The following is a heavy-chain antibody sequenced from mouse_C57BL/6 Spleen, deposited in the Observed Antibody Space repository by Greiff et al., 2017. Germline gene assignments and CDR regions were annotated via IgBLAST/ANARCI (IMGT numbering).Heavy chain of an antibody. J-gene: IGHJ4*01. D-gene: IGHD2-4*01. Sequence: VQLQQSGPGLVQPSQSLSITCTVSGFSLTSYGVHWVRQSPGKGLEWLGVIWSGGSTDYNAAFISRLSISKDNSKSQVFFKMNSLQADDTAIYYCARIYYDDDYYAMDYWGQGTSVTVSS. CDR2: IWSGGST. V-gene: IGHV2-2*01. CDR3: ARIYYDDDYYAMDY. CDR1: GFSLTSYG.